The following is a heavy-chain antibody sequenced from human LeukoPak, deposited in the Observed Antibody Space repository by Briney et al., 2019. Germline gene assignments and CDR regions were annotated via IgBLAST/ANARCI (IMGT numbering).Heavy chain of an antibody. V-gene: IGHV4-34*01. J-gene: IGHJ4*02. CDR2: INHIGST. CDR1: GGSFSGYY. CDR3: AVLLGYYYGSGCYCYRPTGSYFDC. Sequence: PSETLSLTCAVYGGSFSGYYWSWIRHPPGKGLEWIGEINHIGSTNYNPSLKSRVTISVDTSKNKFSLKLCSVTAAHTAVYYCAVLLGYYYGSGCYCYRPTGSYFDCWRQGTLVTVSS. D-gene: IGHD3-22*01.